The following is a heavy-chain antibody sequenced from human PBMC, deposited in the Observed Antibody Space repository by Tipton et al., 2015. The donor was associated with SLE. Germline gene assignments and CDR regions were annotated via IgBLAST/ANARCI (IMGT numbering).Heavy chain of an antibody. CDR1: GFTFSSYA. Sequence: SLRLSCAASGFTFSSYAMSWVRQAPGKGLEWVSAISGSGGSTYYADSVKGRFTISRDNSKNTLYLQMNSLRAEDTAVYYCAKDSTVPGALFGVVITDFDYWGQGTLVTVSS. CDR2: ISGSGGST. D-gene: IGHD3-3*01. J-gene: IGHJ4*02. V-gene: IGHV3-23*01. CDR3: AKDSTVPGALFGVVITDFDY.